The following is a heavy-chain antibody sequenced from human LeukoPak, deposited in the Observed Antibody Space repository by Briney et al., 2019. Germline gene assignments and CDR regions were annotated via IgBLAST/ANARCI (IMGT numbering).Heavy chain of an antibody. CDR2: ISSSSSYI. Sequence: PGGSLRLSCAASGFTFSSYSMNWVRQAPGKGLEWVSSISSSSSYIYYADSVKGRFTISRDNAKNSLYLQMNSLRAEDTAVYYCARSPYDSSGYYKNYYFDYWGQGTLVTVSS. V-gene: IGHV3-21*01. CDR1: GFTFSSYS. J-gene: IGHJ4*02. D-gene: IGHD3-22*01. CDR3: ARSPYDSSGYYKNYYFDY.